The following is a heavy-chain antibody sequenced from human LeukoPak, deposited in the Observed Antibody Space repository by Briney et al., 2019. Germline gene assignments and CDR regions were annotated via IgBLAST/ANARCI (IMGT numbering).Heavy chain of an antibody. J-gene: IGHJ6*02. V-gene: IGHV3-73*01. D-gene: IGHD2-15*01. Sequence: GGSLKLSCAASGFSFSGSAMHWVRQASGKGLEWLGRIRSRANSYVTVYAASVVGRVTISRDDSKNTAYLQMNSLKTEDTAVYYCTRHSDKYCSGAGCYVNNFYGLDVWGQGTTVTVSS. CDR3: TRHSDKYCSGAGCYVNNFYGLDV. CDR2: IRSRANSYVT. CDR1: GFSFSGSA.